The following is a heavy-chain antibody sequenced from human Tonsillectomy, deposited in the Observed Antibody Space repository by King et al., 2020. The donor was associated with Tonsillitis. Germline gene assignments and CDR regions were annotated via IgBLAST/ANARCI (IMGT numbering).Heavy chain of an antibody. CDR3: ARGNARGDDTTAYKAFDI. Sequence: VQLVESGGGLVQPGGSLRLSCVASVLTFDSYWMSWVRQAPGKGLEWVANVKEDGSEKYYVDSVKGRFTISRDNARSSLFLQINSLRADDTAVYYCARGNARGDDTTAYKAFDIWGQGTTVTVSS. D-gene: IGHD3-16*01. CDR1: VLTFDSYW. CDR2: VKEDGSEK. V-gene: IGHV3-7*03. J-gene: IGHJ3*02.